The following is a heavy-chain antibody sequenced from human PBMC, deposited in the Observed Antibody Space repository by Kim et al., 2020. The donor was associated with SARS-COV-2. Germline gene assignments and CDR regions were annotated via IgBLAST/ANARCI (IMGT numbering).Heavy chain of an antibody. V-gene: IGHV3-20*01. CDR3: VAISGRLFVWLPQG. CDR2: INWNGGSP. CDR1: GFTFADFG. J-gene: IGHJ1*01. Sequence: GGSLRLSCAASGFTFADFGMIWVRQVPGKGLEWVSGINWNGGSPNYADSVKGRFTISRDNAKNSLYLQMNSLRAEDTALYHCVAISGRLFVWLPQGWGQG. D-gene: IGHD3-9*01.